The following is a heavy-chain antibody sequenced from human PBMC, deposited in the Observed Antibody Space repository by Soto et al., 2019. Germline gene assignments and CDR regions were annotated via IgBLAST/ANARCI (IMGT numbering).Heavy chain of an antibody. D-gene: IGHD5-18*01. CDR3: ARAGYSYGRNWFDP. CDR2: INHSGST. CDR1: CGSFSGYY. V-gene: IGHV4-34*01. J-gene: IGHJ5*02. Sequence: SETLSLTCAVYCGSFSGYYWSWIRQPPGKGLEWIGEINHSGSTNYNPSLKSRVTISVDTSKNQFSLKLSSVTAADTAVYYCARAGYSYGRNWFDPWGQGTLVTVSS.